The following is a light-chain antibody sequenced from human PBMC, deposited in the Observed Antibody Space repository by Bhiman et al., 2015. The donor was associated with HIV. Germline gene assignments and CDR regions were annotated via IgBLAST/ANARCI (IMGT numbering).Light chain of an antibody. V-gene: IGLV3-1*01. Sequence: SYELTQPPSVSVSPGQTASITCSGHALGNKYVNWYQQKAGQSPVLVIYQDTERPSGIPERFSGSKSGNTASLTISGLHAEDEADYYCCSYLGSYISLYVFGTGTKVTVL. CDR1: ALGNKY. J-gene: IGLJ1*01. CDR2: QDT. CDR3: CSYLGSYISLYV.